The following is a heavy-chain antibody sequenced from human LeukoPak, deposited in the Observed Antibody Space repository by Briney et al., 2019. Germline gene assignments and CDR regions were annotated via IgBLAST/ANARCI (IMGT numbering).Heavy chain of an antibody. D-gene: IGHD4-11*01. CDR2: FKTKYHQV. Sequence: GGSLRLSCVASGVTLSNYAMSWARQAPGKGLEWFSTFKTKYHQVYYAESVRGRFTISTDNSRNTVFLQMNSLRADDTALYYCARSVPDYTRFDYWGQGALVTVSS. V-gene: IGHV3-23*05. CDR3: ARSVPDYTRFDY. J-gene: IGHJ4*02. CDR1: GVTLSNYA.